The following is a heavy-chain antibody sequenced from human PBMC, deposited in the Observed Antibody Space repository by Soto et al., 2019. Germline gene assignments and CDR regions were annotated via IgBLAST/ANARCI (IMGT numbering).Heavy chain of an antibody. V-gene: IGHV1-69*01. D-gene: IGHD6-19*01. CDR2: IIPIFGTA. CDR1: GGTFSSYA. J-gene: IGHJ3*02. CDR3: ARTDIAVADWGAFDI. Sequence: QVQLVQSGAEVKKPGSSVKVSCKASGGTFSSYAISWVRQAPGQGLEWMGGIIPIFGTANYAQKFQGRVTITADESTSKAYMELSRLRYEDTAVYYCARTDIAVADWGAFDIWGQGTMVTVSS.